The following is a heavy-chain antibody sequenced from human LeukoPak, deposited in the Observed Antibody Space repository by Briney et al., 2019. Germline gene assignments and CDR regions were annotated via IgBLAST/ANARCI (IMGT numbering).Heavy chain of an antibody. Sequence: GGSLTLSCVACRFTLSNAWMSWVRQAAAKGREWVGRIKSKTDGGTTDYAAPVKGRVTITRDDSKNTIYLQMNSLKTEDTAVYYCTTDLGSSAVTTVYWGQGTLVTVSS. CDR3: TTDLGSSAVTTVY. CDR2: IKSKTDGGTT. J-gene: IGHJ4*02. V-gene: IGHV3-15*01. CDR1: RFTLSNAW. D-gene: IGHD4-17*01.